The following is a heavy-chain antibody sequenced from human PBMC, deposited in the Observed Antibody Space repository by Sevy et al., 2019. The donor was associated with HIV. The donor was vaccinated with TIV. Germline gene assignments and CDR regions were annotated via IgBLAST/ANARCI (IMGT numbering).Heavy chain of an antibody. CDR1: GFTFSNYA. V-gene: IGHV3-23*01. CDR2: ISGRDTGT. CDR3: AKDTIFAVGEALDI. Sequence: GGSLRLSCAVSGFTFSNYAMSWVRQAPGKGLEWVSGISGRDTGTFYADSVKGRFTISRDNSKNTLYLQMNSLRAEDTAVYYCAKDTIFAVGEALDIWGRGTMVTVSS. D-gene: IGHD3-9*01. J-gene: IGHJ3*02.